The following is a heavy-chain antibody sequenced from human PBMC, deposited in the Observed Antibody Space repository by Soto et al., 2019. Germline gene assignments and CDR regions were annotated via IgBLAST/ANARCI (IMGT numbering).Heavy chain of an antibody. Sequence: QVQLVESGGGVVQPGRSLRLSCAASGFTFSSYGMHWVRQAPGKGLEWVAVISYDGSNKYYADSVKGRFTISRDNSKNTLYLQMNSLRAEDTAVYHCAKDGRSLWLRIALDVWGQGTTVTVSS. CDR1: GFTFSSYG. CDR3: AKDGRSLWLRIALDV. CDR2: ISYDGSNK. D-gene: IGHD3-10*01. V-gene: IGHV3-30*18. J-gene: IGHJ6*02.